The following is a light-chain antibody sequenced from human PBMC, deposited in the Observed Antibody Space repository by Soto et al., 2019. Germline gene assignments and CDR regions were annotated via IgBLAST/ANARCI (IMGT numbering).Light chain of an antibody. CDR3: QQSNTFWT. Sequence: DIQMTQSPSTLSASVGDRVTITCRASQSISNWLAWYQQKPGKAPKLLIYDVSSLESGVPSRFSGSGSGTEFPLTISSLQPDDFATYYCQQSNTFWTFGQGTKVEIK. J-gene: IGKJ1*01. V-gene: IGKV1-5*01. CDR1: QSISNW. CDR2: DVS.